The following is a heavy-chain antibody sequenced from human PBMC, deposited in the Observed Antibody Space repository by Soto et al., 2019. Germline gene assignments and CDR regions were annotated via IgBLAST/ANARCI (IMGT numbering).Heavy chain of an antibody. CDR2: ISGSGGST. V-gene: IGHV3-23*01. J-gene: IGHJ6*02. Sequence: GGSLRLSCAASGFTFSSYAMSWVRQAPGKGLEWVSAISGSGGSTYYADSVKGRFTISRDNSKNTLYLQMNSLRAEDTAVYYCAKVQVFRGDYYYYGMDVWGQGTTVTVSS. D-gene: IGHD3-10*01. CDR1: GFTFSSYA. CDR3: AKVQVFRGDYYYYGMDV.